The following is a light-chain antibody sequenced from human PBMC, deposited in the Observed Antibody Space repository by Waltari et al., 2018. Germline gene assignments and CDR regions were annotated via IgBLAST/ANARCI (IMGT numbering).Light chain of an antibody. Sequence: EIVLTQSPGTLSLSPGERATLSCRASQSVSSRYVAWYQQKPGQAPRLLSYGAATRATGTPDRFNGDGSGTEFTLTISRLEPEDFAVYYCQQYGSSPRTFGQGTKVEVK. J-gene: IGKJ1*01. CDR3: QQYGSSPRT. CDR1: QSVSSRY. CDR2: GAA. V-gene: IGKV3-20*01.